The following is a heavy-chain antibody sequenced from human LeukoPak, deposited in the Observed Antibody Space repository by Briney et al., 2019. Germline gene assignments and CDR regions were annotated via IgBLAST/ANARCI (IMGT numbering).Heavy chain of an antibody. CDR2: IKSKTDGGTT. CDR1: GFTFSSYS. V-gene: IGHV3-15*01. J-gene: IGHJ4*02. Sequence: PGGSLRLSCAASGFTFSSYSMNWVRQAPGKGLEWVGRIKSKTDGGTTDYAAPVKGRFTISRDDSKNTLYLQMNSLKTEDTAVYYCTTQHSGYDWAYYFDYWGQGTLVTVSS. CDR3: TTQHSGYDWAYYFDY. D-gene: IGHD5-12*01.